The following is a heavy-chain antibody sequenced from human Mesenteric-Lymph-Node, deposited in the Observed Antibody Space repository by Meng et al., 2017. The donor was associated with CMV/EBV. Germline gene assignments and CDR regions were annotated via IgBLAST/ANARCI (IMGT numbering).Heavy chain of an antibody. CDR2: IYSGGST. CDR1: GFTVSSNY. D-gene: IGHD1-26*01. V-gene: IGHV3-53*01. CDR3: ARAMYSGSLGSDY. J-gene: IGHJ4*02. Sequence: GGSLRLSCAASGFTVSSNYMSWVRQAPGKGLEWVSVIYSGGSTYYADSVKGRFTISRDNSKNTLYLQMNSLRAEDTAVYYCARAMYSGSLGSDYWGQGTLVTVSS.